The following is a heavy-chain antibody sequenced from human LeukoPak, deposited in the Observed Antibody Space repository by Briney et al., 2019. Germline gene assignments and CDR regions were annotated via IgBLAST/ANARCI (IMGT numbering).Heavy chain of an antibody. V-gene: IGHV3-21*01. CDR2: VNTVSSYI. J-gene: IGHJ4*02. Sequence: GGCLRLSCAASGFTFSDYSMNWVRQAPGKGLEWVASVNTVSSYIYYADSMRGRFTISRDNAKNALFLQMNSLRAEDTAVYYCARLRRNSDRSDFFYYYDHWGQGTLVTVSS. D-gene: IGHD3-22*01. CDR1: GFTFSDYS. CDR3: ARLRRNSDRSDFFYYYDH.